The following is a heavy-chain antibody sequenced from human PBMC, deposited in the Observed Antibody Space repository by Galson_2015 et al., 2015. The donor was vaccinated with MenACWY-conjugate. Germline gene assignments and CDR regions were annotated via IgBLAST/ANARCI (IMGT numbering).Heavy chain of an antibody. D-gene: IGHD3-10*01. CDR1: GLTFSSYA. CDR2: ISTTGGTT. CDR3: AQGAGSRWFDP. J-gene: IGHJ5*02. V-gene: IGHV3-23*01. Sequence: SLRLSCAASGLTFSSYAMSWVRQAPGKGLEWVSSISTTGGTTYYADSVKGRFTISRDNSKNTLYLQMNSLRAGDTAVYYCAQGAGSRWFDPRVQGTLVSVSS.